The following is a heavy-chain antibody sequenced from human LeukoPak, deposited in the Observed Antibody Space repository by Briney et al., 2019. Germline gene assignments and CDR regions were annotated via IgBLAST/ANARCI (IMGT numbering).Heavy chain of an antibody. CDR3: ATTDCYDRCSYYEGDFDV. J-gene: IGHJ3*01. Sequence: SETLSPTCSVSGGSISRYSWTWIRQPPGKGLEWIGFIYTSGSTTYKPSLKSRVTISVDTSKNQFSLKLSSVTAADTAVYYCATTDCYDRCSYYEGDFDVWGQGTLVTVSS. CDR2: IYTSGST. CDR1: GGSISRYS. D-gene: IGHD3-22*01. V-gene: IGHV4-4*09.